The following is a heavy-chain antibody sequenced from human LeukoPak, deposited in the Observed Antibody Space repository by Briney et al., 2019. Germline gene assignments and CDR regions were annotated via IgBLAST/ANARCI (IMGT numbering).Heavy chain of an antibody. CDR1: GYTFTSYG. CDR2: IIPVFGTS. J-gene: IGHJ5*02. CDR3: ASRGRKAYSSSWNNWFDP. Sequence: SVKVSCKASGYTFTSYGISWVRQAPGQGLEWMGGIIPVFGTSNYAQKFQGRVTITADESTSTAYMELSRLRSEDTAVYYCASRGRKAYSSSWNNWFDPWGQGTLVTVSS. D-gene: IGHD6-13*01. V-gene: IGHV1-69*13.